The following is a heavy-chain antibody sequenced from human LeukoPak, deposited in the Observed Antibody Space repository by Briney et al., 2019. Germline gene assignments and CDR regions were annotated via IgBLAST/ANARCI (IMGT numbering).Heavy chain of an antibody. CDR3: VREETYSSGWYGPDY. V-gene: IGHV3-7*01. CDR1: GFTFSYYW. CDR2: IKQGGSEK. Sequence: GGSLRLSCAASGFTFSYYWMSWVRQAPGKGLEWVANIKQGGSEKYYVDSLKGRFTISRDDARNSLYLQMNSLRAEDTAVYYCVREETYSSGWYGPDYWGQGTLVTVSS. J-gene: IGHJ4*02. D-gene: IGHD6-19*01.